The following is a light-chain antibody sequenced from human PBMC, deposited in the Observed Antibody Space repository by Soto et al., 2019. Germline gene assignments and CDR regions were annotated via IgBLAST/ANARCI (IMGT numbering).Light chain of an antibody. Sequence: QSVLTQPASVSGSPGQSITISCTGTSSDVGCYNYVSWYQQHPGKAPKLMIYDVSSRPSGVSNRFSGSKSGNTASLTISGLQAEDEADYYCSSYTSSSTLVFGGGTKLTVL. CDR3: SSYTSSSTLV. J-gene: IGLJ2*01. CDR2: DVS. CDR1: SSDVGCYNY. V-gene: IGLV2-14*01.